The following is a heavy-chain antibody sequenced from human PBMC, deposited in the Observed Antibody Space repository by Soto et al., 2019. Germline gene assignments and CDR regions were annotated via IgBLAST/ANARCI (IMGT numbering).Heavy chain of an antibody. CDR2: IPSTSIPI. CDR1: GFTFSTYS. J-gene: IGHJ2*01. Sequence: GGSLRLSCAASGFTFSTYSMVWVRQAPGKGLEWLSYIPSTSIPIYYANSVKGRFTISRDNAKNSLYLQMNSLRAEDTAVYYCARYYDSSGPDLWGRGTLVTVSS. D-gene: IGHD3-22*01. CDR3: ARYYDSSGPDL. V-gene: IGHV3-48*01.